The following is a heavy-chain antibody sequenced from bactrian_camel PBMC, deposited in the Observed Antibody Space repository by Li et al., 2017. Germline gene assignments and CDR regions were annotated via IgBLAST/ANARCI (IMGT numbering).Heavy chain of an antibody. CDR3: AAGLPGANRCSDY. Sequence: VQLVESGGASVQAGGSLRLSCQSNVYTSGFWCMGWFRHGRGNQGEGVATAYQGGARTHYIDSVKGRFTISLDNAKSTLYLQMNSLKPEDTAMYYCAAGLPGANRCSDYWGEGTQVTVS. CDR1: VYTSGFWC. CDR2: AYQGGART. V-gene: IGHV3S1*01. D-gene: IGHD3*01. J-gene: IGHJ4*01.